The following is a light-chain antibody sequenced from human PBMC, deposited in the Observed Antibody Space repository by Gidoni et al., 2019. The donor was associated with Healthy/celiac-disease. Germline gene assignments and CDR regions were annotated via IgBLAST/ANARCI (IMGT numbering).Light chain of an antibody. CDR2: KDR. Sequence: SYELTQPPSVSVSPGQTARITCSGDALPKQYAYWYQQKPGQAPVLVIYKDRERPSGIPERFSGSSSGTTVTLTISGVQAEDEADYYCQSADSSGTLFGGGTKLTVL. CDR1: ALPKQY. CDR3: QSADSSGTL. V-gene: IGLV3-25*02. J-gene: IGLJ2*01.